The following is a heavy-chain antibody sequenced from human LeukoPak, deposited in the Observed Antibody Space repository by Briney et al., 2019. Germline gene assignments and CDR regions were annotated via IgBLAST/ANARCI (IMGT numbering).Heavy chain of an antibody. CDR3: ASGIAARHRLFDY. D-gene: IGHD6-6*01. J-gene: IGHJ4*02. V-gene: IGHV1-46*01. Sequence: GASVKVSCKASGYTFTSYYMHWVRQAPGQGLEWMGIINPSGGSTSYAQKFQGRVTMTRDMSTSTVYMELSSLRSEDTAVFYCASGIAARHRLFDYWGQGTLVTVSS. CDR1: GYTFTSYY. CDR2: INPSGGST.